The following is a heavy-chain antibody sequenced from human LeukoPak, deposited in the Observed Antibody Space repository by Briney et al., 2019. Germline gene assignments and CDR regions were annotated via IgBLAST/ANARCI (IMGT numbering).Heavy chain of an antibody. Sequence: PGGSLRLSCAASGFTFSSYGMHWVRQAPGKGLEWVAVIWYDGSNKYYADSVKGRFTISRDNSKNTLYLQMNSLRAEDTAVYYCARDRYCSGGNCYGDAFDIWGQGTMVTVSS. CDR1: GFTFSSYG. J-gene: IGHJ3*02. D-gene: IGHD2-15*01. V-gene: IGHV3-33*08. CDR3: ARDRYCSGGNCYGDAFDI. CDR2: IWYDGSNK.